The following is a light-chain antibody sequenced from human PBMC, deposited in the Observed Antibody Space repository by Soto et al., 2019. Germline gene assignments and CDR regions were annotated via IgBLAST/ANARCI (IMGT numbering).Light chain of an antibody. CDR2: GAF. J-gene: IGKJ4*01. Sequence: EIVLTQSPGTLSLSPGERATFSCRASQSVSSNYLAWYQQKPGQAPRLLIYGAFKRATGIPDRFSGSGSGTDFTLTISRMEPEDFAVYCCQQRSNWPLTFGGGTKVDIK. V-gene: IGKV3D-20*02. CDR3: QQRSNWPLT. CDR1: QSVSSNY.